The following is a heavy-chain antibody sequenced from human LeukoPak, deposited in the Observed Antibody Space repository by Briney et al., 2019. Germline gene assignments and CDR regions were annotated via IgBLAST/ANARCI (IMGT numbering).Heavy chain of an antibody. J-gene: IGHJ3*01. D-gene: IGHD2-21*02. CDR3: ARRVVVTPTSLDAFDV. V-gene: IGHV4-59*08. CDR1: GGSISSYY. CDR2: IYYSGST. Sequence: SETLSLTCTVSGGSISSYYWSWIRQPPGKGLEWIGYIYYSGSTNYNPSLKSRVTISVDTSKNQLSLKLSSVTAADTAVYYCARRVVVTPTSLDAFDVWSQGTMVTVSS.